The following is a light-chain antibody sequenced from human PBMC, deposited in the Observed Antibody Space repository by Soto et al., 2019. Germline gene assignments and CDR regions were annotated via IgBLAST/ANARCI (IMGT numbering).Light chain of an antibody. V-gene: IGLV1-44*01. CDR1: SSNIVSNT. CDR3: ATWDDCLNGRGI. CDR2: SNN. J-gene: IGLJ1*01. Sequence: QSVLTQPPSASGTPGQRVTISCSGSSSNIVSNTVNWYQQLPGTAPKLLCYSNNQRPSGVPDRFSGSKSGTSDSLAISGLQSEDEADYYCATWDDCLNGRGIFGTGTKLTVL.